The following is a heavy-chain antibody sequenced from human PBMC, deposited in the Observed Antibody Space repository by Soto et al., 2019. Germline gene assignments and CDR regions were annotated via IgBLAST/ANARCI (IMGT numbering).Heavy chain of an antibody. J-gene: IGHJ4*02. CDR3: ARVLITSGPLEYSFDV. CDR2: ITDSGRT. D-gene: IGHD3-16*01. Sequence: PSETLSLTCSVSGGSIRSSDSCWSWVRQFPGKGLEWIAYITDSGRTDYNPSLKSRATISIDTSKNQFFLNLSSMTAADTAVYFCARVLITSGPLEYSFDVWGPGSLVTVSS. V-gene: IGHV4-31*03. CDR1: GGSIRSSDSC.